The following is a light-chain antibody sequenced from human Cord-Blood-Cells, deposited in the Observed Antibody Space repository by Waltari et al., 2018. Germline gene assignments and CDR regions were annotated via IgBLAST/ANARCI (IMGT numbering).Light chain of an antibody. V-gene: IGKV3-15*01. CDR1: QSVSSN. Sequence: EIVMTPSPATLSVSPGERATLSSRASQSVSSNLAWYQQKPGQAPRLLIYGASTRATGIPARFSGSGSGTEFTLTISSLQSEDFAVYYCQQYNNWPPYTFGQGTKLEIK. CDR2: GAS. J-gene: IGKJ2*01. CDR3: QQYNNWPPYT.